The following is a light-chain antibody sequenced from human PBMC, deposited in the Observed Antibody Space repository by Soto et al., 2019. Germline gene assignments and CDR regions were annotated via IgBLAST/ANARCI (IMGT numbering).Light chain of an antibody. V-gene: IGKV3-20*01. CDR1: QSVSSSY. J-gene: IGKJ2*01. CDR2: AVS. Sequence: EIVLTQSPGTLSLSPGERATLSCRASQSVSSSYLAWYQQKPGQAPRLLIYAVSSRATGIPDRFSGSGSGTDFTLTITRLEPEDFAVDYCQQHGGSPPYTFGQGTKLEIK. CDR3: QQHGGSPPYT.